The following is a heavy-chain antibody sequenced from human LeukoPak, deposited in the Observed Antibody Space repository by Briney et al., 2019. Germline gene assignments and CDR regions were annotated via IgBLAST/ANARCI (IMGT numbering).Heavy chain of an antibody. V-gene: IGHV3-23*01. CDR2: ISGSGGST. CDR1: GFTFTSYA. Sequence: GGSLRLSCAASGFTFTSYAMSWVRQAPVKGLEWVSAISGSGGSTYYADSVKGRFTISRDNSKNTLYLQMNRLRAEDTAVYYCAKDGSFVDYWGQGTLVTVCS. J-gene: IGHJ4*02. CDR3: AKDGSFVDY. D-gene: IGHD3-10*01.